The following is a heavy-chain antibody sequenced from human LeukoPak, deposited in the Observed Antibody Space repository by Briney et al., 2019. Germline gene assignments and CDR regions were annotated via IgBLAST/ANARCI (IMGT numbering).Heavy chain of an antibody. CDR1: GFTFDDYA. D-gene: IGHD3-10*01. CDR3: AKDHGSGSYYTGD. CDR2: ISWNSGSI. J-gene: IGHJ4*02. V-gene: IGHV3-9*01. Sequence: GGSLRLSCAASGFTFDDYAMHWVRQAPGKGLEWVSGISWNSGSIGYADSVKGRFTISRDNAKNSLYLQMNSLRAEDTALYYCAKDHGSGSYYTGDWGQGTLVTVSS.